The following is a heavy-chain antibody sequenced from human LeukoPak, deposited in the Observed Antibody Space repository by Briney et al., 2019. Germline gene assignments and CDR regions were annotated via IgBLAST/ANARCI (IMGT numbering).Heavy chain of an antibody. CDR2: ISYDGSNK. Sequence: PGGSLRLSCAASGFTFNAFGMNWVRQAPGKGLEWVAVISYDGSNKYYADSVKGRFTISRDNSKNTLYLQMNSLRAEDTAVYYCANFERDRIQLWLLPSDYWGQGTLVTVSS. J-gene: IGHJ4*02. D-gene: IGHD5-18*01. V-gene: IGHV3-30*18. CDR3: ANFERDRIQLWLLPSDY. CDR1: GFTFNAFG.